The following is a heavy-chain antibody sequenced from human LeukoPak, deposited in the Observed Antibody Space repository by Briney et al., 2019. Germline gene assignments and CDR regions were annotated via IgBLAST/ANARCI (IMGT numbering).Heavy chain of an antibody. CDR2: MSFDVNNK. CDR1: GFTFSSYA. Sequence: GGSLRLSCATSGFTFSSYAFHWVRQAPGKGLEWVATMSFDVNNKYYADSVRGRFTISRDNSKNTLYLQMDSLRAEDTAVYSCARGYCTSSSCYNDYWGQGTLVTVSS. D-gene: IGHD2-2*02. J-gene: IGHJ4*02. V-gene: IGHV3-30*04. CDR3: ARGYCTSSSCYNDY.